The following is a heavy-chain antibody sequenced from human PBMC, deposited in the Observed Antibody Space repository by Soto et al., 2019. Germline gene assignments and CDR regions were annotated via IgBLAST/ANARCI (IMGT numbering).Heavy chain of an antibody. CDR3: TTGVVVVPAAMEWCDAFDI. D-gene: IGHD2-2*01. Sequence: GGSLRLSCAASGFTFSSYAMSWVRQAPGKGLEWVSAISGSGGSTYYADSVKGRFTISRDNSKNTLYLQMNSLKTEDTAVYYCTTGVVVVPAAMEWCDAFDIWGQGTMVTVSS. J-gene: IGHJ3*02. CDR2: ISGSGGST. CDR1: GFTFSSYA. V-gene: IGHV3-23*01.